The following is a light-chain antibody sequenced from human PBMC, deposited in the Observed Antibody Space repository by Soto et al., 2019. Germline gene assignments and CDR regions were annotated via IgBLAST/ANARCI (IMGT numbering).Light chain of an antibody. J-gene: IGKJ5*01. V-gene: IGKV1-33*01. CDR1: HGIRNY. CDR3: QQYETVPIT. CDR2: DST. Sequence: IQMTQSPSSLSASVGDRVTITCQASHGIRNYLNWYQQKPGKAPKLLIYDSTNLETGVPSRFTGVGYGTDFTLTISGLQTEDVATYFCQQYETVPITFGQGTRL.